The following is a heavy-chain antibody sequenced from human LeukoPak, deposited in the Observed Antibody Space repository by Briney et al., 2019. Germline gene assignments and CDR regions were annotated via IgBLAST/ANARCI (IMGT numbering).Heavy chain of an antibody. D-gene: IGHD2-15*01. Sequence: GGSLRLSCAASGFTFSSYSINWVRQAPGKGLEWVSYISSSSGTIYYADSVKGRFTISRDNAKNSLYLQMNSLRAEDTAVYYCASDLGYCSGSSCHDYWGQGTLVTVSP. V-gene: IGHV3-48*01. J-gene: IGHJ4*02. CDR2: ISSSSGTI. CDR1: GFTFSSYS. CDR3: ASDLGYCSGSSCHDY.